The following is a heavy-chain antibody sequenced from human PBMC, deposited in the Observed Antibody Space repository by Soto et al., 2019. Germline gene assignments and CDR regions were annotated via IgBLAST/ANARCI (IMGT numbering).Heavy chain of an antibody. CDR3: ARSIASGGVVGGFDY. Sequence: QVQLVQSGAEVKKPGSSVKISCKASGGTFNKYAMNWVRQAPGQGLEWMGGIIPIFDAPNYAQKFQGRLTITVDESTTTAYMDLSSLRSEDTAVYYCARSIASGGVVGGFDYWGQGTQVTVSS. CDR1: GGTFNKYA. D-gene: IGHD3-16*02. J-gene: IGHJ4*02. CDR2: IIPIFDAP. V-gene: IGHV1-69*01.